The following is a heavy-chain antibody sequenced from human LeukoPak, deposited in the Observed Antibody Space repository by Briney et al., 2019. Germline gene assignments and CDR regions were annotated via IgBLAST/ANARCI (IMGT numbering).Heavy chain of an antibody. CDR3: ARSIRGGILYYFDS. Sequence: SETLSLTCIVSGGSISTYYWSWIRQPPGKGLEWIGYIYDNGRANYNPSLKSRGTVSIDTSNNQFSLKLTSVTAADTAVYYCARSIRGGILYYFDSWSQGTLVTVSS. V-gene: IGHV4-59*01. J-gene: IGHJ4*02. D-gene: IGHD3-10*01. CDR2: IYDNGRA. CDR1: GGSISTYY.